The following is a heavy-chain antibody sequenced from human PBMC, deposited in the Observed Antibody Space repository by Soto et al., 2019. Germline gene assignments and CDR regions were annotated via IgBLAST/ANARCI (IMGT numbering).Heavy chain of an antibody. CDR3: AKDTAAGTLNYFDY. Sequence: GGSLRLSSAASGFTFSSYAMSWVRQAPGKGLEWVSAISGSGGSTYYADSVKGRFTISRDNSKNTLYLQMNSLRAEDTAVYYCAKDTAAGTLNYFDYWGQGTLVTVSS. CDR1: GFTFSSYA. J-gene: IGHJ4*02. D-gene: IGHD6-13*01. CDR2: ISGSGGST. V-gene: IGHV3-23*01.